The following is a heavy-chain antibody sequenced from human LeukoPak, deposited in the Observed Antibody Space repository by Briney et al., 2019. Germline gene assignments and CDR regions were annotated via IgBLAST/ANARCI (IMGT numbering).Heavy chain of an antibody. CDR3: ARAAYYDSSGYPPDFDY. D-gene: IGHD3-22*01. J-gene: IGHJ4*02. CDR1: GYTFTSYD. V-gene: IGHV1-2*02. Sequence: ASVKVSCKASGYTFTSYDINWVRQATGQGLEWMGWMNPNSGGTNYAQKFQGRVTMTRDTSISTAYMELSRLRSDDTAVYYCARAAYYDSSGYPPDFDYWGQGTLVTVSS. CDR2: MNPNSGGT.